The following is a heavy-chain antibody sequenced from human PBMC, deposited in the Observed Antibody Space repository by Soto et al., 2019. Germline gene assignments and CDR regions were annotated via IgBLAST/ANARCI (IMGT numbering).Heavy chain of an antibody. D-gene: IGHD6-19*01. CDR3: ARVEGIAVAGRNWFDP. CDR1: GGSISSGDYY. V-gene: IGHV4-30-4*01. CDR2: IYYSGST. Sequence: LSLTCTVSGGSISSGDYYWSWIRQPPGKGLEWIGYIYYSGSTYYNPSLKSRVTISVDTSKNQFSLKLSSVTAADTAVYYCARVEGIAVAGRNWFDPWGQGTLVTVPQ. J-gene: IGHJ5*02.